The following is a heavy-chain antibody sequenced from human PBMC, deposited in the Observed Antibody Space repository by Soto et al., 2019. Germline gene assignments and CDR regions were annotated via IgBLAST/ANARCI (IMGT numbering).Heavy chain of an antibody. CDR1: GGSISSSSYY. D-gene: IGHD5-12*01. CDR3: ARHGSGGGYDFVAGVVVSPTFDI. J-gene: IGHJ3*02. V-gene: IGHV4-39*01. CDR2: IYYSGST. Sequence: LSLTCTASGGSISSSSYYWGWIRQPPGKGLEWIGSIYYSGSTYYNPSLKSRVTISVDTSKNQFSLKLSSVTAADTAVYYCARHGSGGGYDFVAGVVVSPTFDIWGQGTMVT.